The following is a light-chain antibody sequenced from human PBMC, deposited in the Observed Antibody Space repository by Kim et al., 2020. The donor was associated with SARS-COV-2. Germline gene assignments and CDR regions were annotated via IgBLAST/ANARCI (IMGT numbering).Light chain of an antibody. CDR2: KDS. J-gene: IGLJ3*02. Sequence: SPGQTARITCSGDALPKQYTYWYQQKPGQAPVLVIYKDSERPSGIPERFSGSSSGTTVTLTISGVQAEDEADYYCQSADSSGPSWVLGGGTQRTVL. CDR1: ALPKQY. V-gene: IGLV3-25*03. CDR3: QSADSSGPSWV.